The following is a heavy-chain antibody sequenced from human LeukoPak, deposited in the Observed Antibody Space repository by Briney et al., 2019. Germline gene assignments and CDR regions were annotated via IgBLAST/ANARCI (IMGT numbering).Heavy chain of an antibody. CDR1: GGSFCGYY. V-gene: IGHV4-34*01. J-gene: IGHJ4*02. D-gene: IGHD3-22*01. CDR2: INHGGST. Sequence: SETLSLTCAVYGGSFCGYYWSWIRQPPGKGLEWIGEINHGGSTNYNPSLKSRVTISVDTSKNQFSLKLSSVTAADTAVYYCARGEDYDSSGYFDFDYWGQGTLVTVSS. CDR3: ARGEDYDSSGYFDFDY.